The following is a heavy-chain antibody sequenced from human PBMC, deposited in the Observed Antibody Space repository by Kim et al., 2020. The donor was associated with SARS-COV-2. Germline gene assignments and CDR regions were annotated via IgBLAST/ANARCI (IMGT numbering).Heavy chain of an antibody. CDR2: IYTSGST. CDR3: ARDNVAEVVVPAAPDYYYYYGMDV. J-gene: IGHJ6*02. CDR1: GGSISSGSYY. D-gene: IGHD2-2*01. V-gene: IGHV4-61*02. Sequence: SETLSLTCTVSGGSISSGSYYWSWIRQPAGKGLEWIGRIYTSGSTNYNPSLKSRVTISVDTSKNQFSLKLSSVTAADTAVYYCARDNVAEVVVPAAPDYYYYYGMDVWGQGTTVTVSS.